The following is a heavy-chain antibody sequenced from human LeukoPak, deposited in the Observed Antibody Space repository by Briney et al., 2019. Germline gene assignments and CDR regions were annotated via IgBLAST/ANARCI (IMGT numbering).Heavy chain of an antibody. Sequence: GGSLRLSCAASGFTFSSYAMHWVRQAPGKGLEYVSAISSNGGSTYYANSVKGRFTISRDNSKNTLYLRMGSLRAEDMAVYYCARASGYGHYDSSGPKGFDYWGQGTLVTVSS. CDR1: GFTFSSYA. D-gene: IGHD3-22*01. CDR3: ARASGYGHYDSSGPKGFDY. V-gene: IGHV3-64*01. CDR2: ISSNGGST. J-gene: IGHJ4*02.